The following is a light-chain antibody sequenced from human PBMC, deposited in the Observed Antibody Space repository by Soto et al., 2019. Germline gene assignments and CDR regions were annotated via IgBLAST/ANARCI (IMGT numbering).Light chain of an antibody. CDR1: QSLLHSNGYNY. Sequence: DIVMTQSPLSLPVTPGEPASISCRSSQSLLHSNGYNYLDWYLQKPGQSPQLLIYLGSNRASGVPDRLSGSGSGTDFTLKISRVEAEHVGVYYCMQPLQSWTFGQGTKVEIK. J-gene: IGKJ1*01. V-gene: IGKV2-28*01. CDR3: MQPLQSWT. CDR2: LGS.